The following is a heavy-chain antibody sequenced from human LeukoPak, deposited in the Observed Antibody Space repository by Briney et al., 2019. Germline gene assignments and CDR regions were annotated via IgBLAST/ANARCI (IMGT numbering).Heavy chain of an antibody. Sequence: SETLSLTCAVYGGSFSGYYWSWLRQPPGKGLEWIGEINHSGSTDYNPSLKSRVTISVDTSKNQFSLKLSSVTAADTAVYYCARAWIYYFDYWGQGTLVTVSS. D-gene: IGHD2-2*03. CDR3: ARAWIYYFDY. J-gene: IGHJ4*02. CDR1: GGSFSGYY. CDR2: INHSGST. V-gene: IGHV4-34*01.